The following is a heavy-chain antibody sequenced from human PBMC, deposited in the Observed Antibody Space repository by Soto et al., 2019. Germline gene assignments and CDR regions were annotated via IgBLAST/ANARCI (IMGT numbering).Heavy chain of an antibody. D-gene: IGHD6-13*01. V-gene: IGHV4-4*02. CDR3: AREVNSSPARGPNWFDP. Sequence: QVQLQESGPGLVQPSGTLSLTCAVSGDSINNSHWWSWVRQTPGKGLEWIGETYHSGTTNYNPSLKTRVTISIDKSKNQLSLKMNSVTAAATAVYYCAREVNSSPARGPNWFDPWGQGTLVTVSS. J-gene: IGHJ5*02. CDR1: GDSINNSHW. CDR2: TYHSGTT.